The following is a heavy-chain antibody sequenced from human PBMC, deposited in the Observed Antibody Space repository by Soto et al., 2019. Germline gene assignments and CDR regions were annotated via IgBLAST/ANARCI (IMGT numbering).Heavy chain of an antibody. CDR1: GGSFSGYY. V-gene: IGHV4-34*01. J-gene: IGHJ4*02. Sequence: QVQLQQWGAGLLKPSETLSLTCAVYGGSFSGYYWSWIRQPPGKGLEWIGEINHSGSTNYNPSLKSRVTISVDTSKNQFSLKLSSVTAADTAVYYCAREVLTKYYFGYWGQGTLVTVSS. D-gene: IGHD3-9*01. CDR3: AREVLTKYYFGY. CDR2: INHSGST.